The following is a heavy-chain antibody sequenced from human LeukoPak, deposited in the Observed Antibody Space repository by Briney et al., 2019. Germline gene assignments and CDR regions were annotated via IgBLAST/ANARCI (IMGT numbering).Heavy chain of an antibody. Sequence: SETLSLTCTVSGGSISSYYLSWIRQPPGQGLEWIGSIYHSGSTYYNPALKSRVTISVDTSKNQFSLKLSSVTAADTAVYYCARDGLHHNWFDPWGQGTLVTVSS. V-gene: IGHV4-38-2*02. D-gene: IGHD4-11*01. CDR3: ARDGLHHNWFDP. J-gene: IGHJ5*02. CDR1: GGSISSYY. CDR2: IYHSGST.